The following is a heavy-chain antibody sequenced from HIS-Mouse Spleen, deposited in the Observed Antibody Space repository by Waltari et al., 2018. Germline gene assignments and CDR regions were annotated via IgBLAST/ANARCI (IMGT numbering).Heavy chain of an antibody. CDR2: IYYSGST. Sequence: QLQLQESGPGLVKPSETLSLTCTVSGGSISSSSYYWGWIRQPPGTGLDWIGSIYYSGSTYSNPSLKGRVTISLDTSKNQFSRKLSSVTAADTAVYYCAREIPYSSSWYDWYFDLWGRGTLVTVSS. V-gene: IGHV4-39*07. CDR1: GGSISSSSYY. J-gene: IGHJ2*01. CDR3: AREIPYSSSWYDWYFDL. D-gene: IGHD6-13*01.